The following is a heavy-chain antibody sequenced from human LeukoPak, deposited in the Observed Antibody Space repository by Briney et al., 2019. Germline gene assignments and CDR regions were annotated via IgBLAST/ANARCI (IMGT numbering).Heavy chain of an antibody. D-gene: IGHD6-13*01. V-gene: IGHV4-34*01. CDR3: ARGRRAAAGRLDY. J-gene: IGHJ4*02. CDR1: GGSFSGYY. Sequence: PSETLSLTCAVYGGSFSGYYWSWIRQPPGKGLEWIGEINHSGSTNYNPSLKSRVTISVDTSKNQFSLKLSSVTAADTAVYYCARGRRAAAGRLDYWGQGTLVTVSP. CDR2: INHSGST.